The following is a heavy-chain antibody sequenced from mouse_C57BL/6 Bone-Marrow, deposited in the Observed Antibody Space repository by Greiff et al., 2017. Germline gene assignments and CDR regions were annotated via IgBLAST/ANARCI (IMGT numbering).Heavy chain of an antibody. CDR3: ARGDYGYDGPCWYFDV. V-gene: IGHV1-50*01. CDR1: GYTFTSYW. J-gene: IGHJ1*03. CDR2: IDPSDSYT. Sequence: VQLQQPGAELVKPGASVKLSCKASGYTFTSYWMQWVKQRPGQGLEWIGEIDPSDSYTNYNQKFKGKATLTVDTSSSTAYMQRSSLTSEDSAVYYCARGDYGYDGPCWYFDVWGTGTTVTVSS. D-gene: IGHD2-2*01.